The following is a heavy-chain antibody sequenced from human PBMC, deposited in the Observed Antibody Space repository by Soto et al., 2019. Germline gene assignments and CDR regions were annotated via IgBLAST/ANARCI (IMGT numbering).Heavy chain of an antibody. CDR2: INHSGST. CDR3: ARLGAGAYYDILNGYYYYYGMDV. CDR1: GGSFSGYY. Sequence: PSETLSLTCAVYGGSFSGYYWSWIRQPPGKGLEWIGEINHSGSTNYNPSLKSRVTISVDTSKNQFSLKLSSVTAADTAVYYCARLGAGAYYDILNGYYYYYGMDVWGQGTTVTVYS. V-gene: IGHV4-34*01. D-gene: IGHD3-9*01. J-gene: IGHJ6*02.